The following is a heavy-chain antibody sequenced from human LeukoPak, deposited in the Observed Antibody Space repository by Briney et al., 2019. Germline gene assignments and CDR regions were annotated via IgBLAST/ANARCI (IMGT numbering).Heavy chain of an antibody. CDR2: IIPIFGTA. Sequence: GASVKVSCKASGGTFSSYAISWVRQAPGQGLEWMGGIIPIFGTADYAQKFQGRVTITADKSTSTAYMELSSLRSEDTAVYYCARAGQLDYYYYYMDVWGKGTTVTVSS. J-gene: IGHJ6*03. V-gene: IGHV1-69*06. CDR1: GGTFSSYA. CDR3: ARAGQLDYYYYYMDV. D-gene: IGHD1-1*01.